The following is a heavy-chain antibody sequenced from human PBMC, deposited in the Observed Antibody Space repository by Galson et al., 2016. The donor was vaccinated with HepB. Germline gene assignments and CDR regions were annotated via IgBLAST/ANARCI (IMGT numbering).Heavy chain of an antibody. CDR2: FDPEDGET. CDR1: GYTLTELS. V-gene: IGHV1-24*01. J-gene: IGHJ6*02. Sequence: SVKVSCKVSGYTLTELSMHWVRQAPGKGLEWMGGFDPEDGETIYAQKFQGRATMTEDTSTDTASMELSSLRSEDTAVYYCATDSRNYYGMDVWGQGTTVTVSS. CDR3: ATDSRNYYGMDV.